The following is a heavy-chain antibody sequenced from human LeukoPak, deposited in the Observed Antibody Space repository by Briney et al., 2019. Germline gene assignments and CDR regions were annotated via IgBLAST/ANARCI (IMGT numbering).Heavy chain of an antibody. V-gene: IGHV4-59*01. CDR3: ARDLKRHDYDDMARFDP. CDR2: IYYTGYT. CDR1: GGSISNYY. D-gene: IGHD4-17*01. Sequence: SETLSLTCTASGGSISNYYWNWIRQPAGRGLEWIGYIYYTGYTNYNPSLKGRVTISLDTSKNQFSLKLSSVTAADTAVYYCARDLKRHDYDDMARFDPWGQGTLVTVSS. J-gene: IGHJ5*02.